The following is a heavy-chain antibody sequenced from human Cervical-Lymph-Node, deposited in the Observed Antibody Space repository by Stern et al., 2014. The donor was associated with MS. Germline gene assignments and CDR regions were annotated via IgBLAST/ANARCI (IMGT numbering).Heavy chain of an antibody. J-gene: IGHJ4*02. CDR3: AKDRELVVVTFDS. CDR2: SSLSGGST. D-gene: IGHD2-15*01. V-gene: IGHV3-23*04. Sequence: EVPLVASGGGLVQPGGSLRLSCAASGFTFSDYAMSWVRQAPGKGLEWVSASSLSGGSTFYADSVQGRFTISRDNSKNTLYLQMNSLRAEDTAVYYCAKDRELVVVTFDSWGQGTLVTVSS. CDR1: GFTFSDYA.